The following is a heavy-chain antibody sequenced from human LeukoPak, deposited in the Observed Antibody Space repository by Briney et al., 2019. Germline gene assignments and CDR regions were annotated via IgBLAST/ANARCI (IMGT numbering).Heavy chain of an antibody. J-gene: IGHJ4*02. V-gene: IGHV3-30*04. CDR3: AKETYYYDSSGYRMDPFDY. CDR2: ILYDGSHE. Sequence: PGGSLRLSCAASGFTFSTYSMHWVRQAPGKGLEWVANILYDGSHEFYADSVKGRFTISRDNSKNTLYLQMNSLRAEDTAVYYCAKETYYYDSSGYRMDPFDYWGQGTLVTVSS. CDR1: GFTFSTYS. D-gene: IGHD3-22*01.